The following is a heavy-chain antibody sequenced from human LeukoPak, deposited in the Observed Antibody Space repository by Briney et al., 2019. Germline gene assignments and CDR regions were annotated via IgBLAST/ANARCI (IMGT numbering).Heavy chain of an antibody. Sequence: GGSLRLSCAASGFTFSSYAMSWVRQAPGKGLEWVSAISGSGGSTYYADSVKGRFTISRDNSKTTLYLQMNSLRAEDTDVYYCAKAYYYDILSGYYEPPFDYWGQGTLVTVSS. CDR1: GFTFSSYA. V-gene: IGHV3-23*01. CDR3: AKAYYYDILSGYYEPPFDY. J-gene: IGHJ4*02. D-gene: IGHD3-9*01. CDR2: ISGSGGST.